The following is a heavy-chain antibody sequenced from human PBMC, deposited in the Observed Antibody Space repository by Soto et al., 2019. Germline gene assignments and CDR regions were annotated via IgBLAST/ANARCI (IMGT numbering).Heavy chain of an antibody. D-gene: IGHD3-22*01. Sequence: QVQLVQSGAEVKKPGASVKVSCKASGYIFTNRYIHWVRQAPGQGLEWMGIINPSGGSTNYLQKFQGRITMTRDTSTSTVYMELSSLRSEDTAVYFCARADYYDSSGFYDACWGQGSLVTVSS. CDR1: GYIFTNRY. V-gene: IGHV1-46*01. CDR2: INPSGGST. J-gene: IGHJ4*02. CDR3: ARADYYDSSGFYDAC.